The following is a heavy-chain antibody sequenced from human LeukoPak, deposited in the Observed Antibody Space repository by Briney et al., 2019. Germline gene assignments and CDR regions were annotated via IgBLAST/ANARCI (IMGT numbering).Heavy chain of an antibody. CDR1: GFTFNDHY. CDR2: IRNKASSYTT. CDR3: AKSFGDYTHDAFDI. D-gene: IGHD4-17*01. J-gene: IGHJ3*02. Sequence: GGSLRLSCAASGFTFNDHYMDWVRQAPGKGLEWVGRIRNKASSYTTEYAASVKGRFTISRDETRNSLYLQTNYLKTEDTAVYYCAKSFGDYTHDAFDIWGQGTMVTVSS. V-gene: IGHV3-72*01.